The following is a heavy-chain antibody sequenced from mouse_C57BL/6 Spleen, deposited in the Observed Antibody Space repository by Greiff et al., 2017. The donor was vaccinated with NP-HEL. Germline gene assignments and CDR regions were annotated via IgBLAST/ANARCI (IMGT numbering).Heavy chain of an antibody. J-gene: IGHJ2*01. CDR1: GYTFTDYN. CDR2: INPNNGGT. D-gene: IGHD1-1*01. Sequence: EVQLQQSGPELVKPGASVKMSCKASGYTFTDYNMHWVKQSHGKSLEWIGYINPNNGGTSYNQKFKGKATLTVNKSSSTAYMELRSLTSEDSAVYYCAGYYGREVDYWGQGTTLTVSS. V-gene: IGHV1-22*01. CDR3: AGYYGREVDY.